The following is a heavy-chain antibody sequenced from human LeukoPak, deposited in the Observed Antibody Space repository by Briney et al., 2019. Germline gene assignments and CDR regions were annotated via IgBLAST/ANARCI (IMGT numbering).Heavy chain of an antibody. D-gene: IGHD5-12*01. V-gene: IGHV3-23*01. CDR2: MYGHGETT. CDR1: GFPLSTYS. CDR3: ARDQRPDSGYDIDY. J-gene: IGHJ4*02. Sequence: GGSLRLSCVASGFPLSTYSVSWVRQPPGKGLEWVSIMYGHGETTYYADSVKGRFTISRDNSKSTLYLQIHSLRAEDTAVYYCARDQRPDSGYDIDYWGQGTLVTVSS.